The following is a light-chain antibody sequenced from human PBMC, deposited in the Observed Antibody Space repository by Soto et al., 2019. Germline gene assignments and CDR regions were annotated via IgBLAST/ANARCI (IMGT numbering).Light chain of an antibody. CDR2: DVS. CDR3: ASYTTSSTRV. CDR1: SSDVGYYDN. V-gene: IGLV2-14*03. Sequence: QSALTQPASVSGSPGQSISISCTGTSSDVGYYDNVSWYQHHPGKAPKFLIYDVSNRPSGVSNRFSGSKSGNTASLTISGLQAADEADYYCASYTTSSTRVFGGGTKLTVL. J-gene: IGLJ3*02.